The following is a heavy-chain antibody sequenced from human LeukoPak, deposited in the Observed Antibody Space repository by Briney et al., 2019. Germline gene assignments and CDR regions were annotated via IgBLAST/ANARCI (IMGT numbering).Heavy chain of an antibody. V-gene: IGHV4-59*02. CDR2: IYSSGST. Sequence: PSETLSLTCTISGGSVSDYYWSWIRQPPGKGLEWIGYIYSSGSTNYNPSLKSRVTISVDASKNQFSLKLSSVTAADTAFYYCARGPTRYYFDYWGQRTLVTVSS. J-gene: IGHJ4*02. CDR1: GGSVSDYY. CDR3: ARGPTRYYFDY.